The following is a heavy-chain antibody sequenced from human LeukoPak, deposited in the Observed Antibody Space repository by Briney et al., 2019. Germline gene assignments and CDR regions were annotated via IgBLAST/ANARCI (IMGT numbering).Heavy chain of an antibody. D-gene: IGHD3-3*01. J-gene: IGHJ4*02. CDR3: ASLSSYFMEDGY. CDR2: IYYSGST. CDR1: GDSISSSSYY. V-gene: IGHV4-39*01. Sequence: PSETLSLTCTVSGDSISSSSYYWGWVRQPPGKGLEWIGSIYYSGSTYYNPSLKSRVTISVDTSKNQFSLKLSSVTAADTAVYYCASLSSYFMEDGYWGQGTLVTVSS.